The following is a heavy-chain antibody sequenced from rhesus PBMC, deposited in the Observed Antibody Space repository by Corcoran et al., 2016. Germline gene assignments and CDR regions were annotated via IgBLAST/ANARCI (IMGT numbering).Heavy chain of an antibody. Sequence: QPQLQESGPGLVKPSETLSPTCAVSGASITSHSWTWIRPPPGKGLEWIGRISAGGGNTDYHPSHQTRVTISTDTSKNDFSLKLSSLTAADTAVYYCARGYTKGPFDYWGQGVLVTVSS. CDR1: GASITSHS. CDR2: ISAGGGNT. J-gene: IGHJ4*01. V-gene: IGHV4-173*01. CDR3: ARGYTKGPFDY. D-gene: IGHD2-39*02.